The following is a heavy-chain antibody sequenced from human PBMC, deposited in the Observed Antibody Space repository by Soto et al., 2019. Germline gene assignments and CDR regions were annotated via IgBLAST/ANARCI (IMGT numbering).Heavy chain of an antibody. D-gene: IGHD3-9*01. CDR2: IKQDGSEK. J-gene: IGHJ4*02. CDR1: GFTFTRYW. Sequence: GGSLRLSCAASGFTFTRYWMSWVRQAPGKGLEWVANIKQDGSEKYYVDSVKGRFTISRDNAKNSLYLQMNSLRVEDTAVYYCARSPYFFRGPLDYWGQGTLVTVSS. CDR3: ARSPYFFRGPLDY. V-gene: IGHV3-7*03.